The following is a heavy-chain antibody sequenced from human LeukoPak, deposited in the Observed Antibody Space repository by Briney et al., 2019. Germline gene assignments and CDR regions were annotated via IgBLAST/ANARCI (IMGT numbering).Heavy chain of an antibody. V-gene: IGHV3-23*01. CDR2: ISGGGETT. Sequence: PGGSLRLSCAASGFTFNNYAMNWVRQAPGKGLEWVSSISGGGETTYYADSAKGRFTISRDNSQNTLYLQMNSLRAEDTAVYYCVSDYADYVGYFFFDYWGQGTLVTVSS. D-gene: IGHD4-17*01. CDR1: GFTFNNYA. CDR3: VSDYADYVGYFFFDY. J-gene: IGHJ4*02.